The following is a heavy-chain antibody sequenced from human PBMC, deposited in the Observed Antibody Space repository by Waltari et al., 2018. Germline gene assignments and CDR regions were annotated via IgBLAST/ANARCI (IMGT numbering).Heavy chain of an antibody. Sequence: VSCRDSGGTFKNYAVTWVRQPLGQGLEWMGSIIPIYGQSNYAQNFQGRLTIAADDSTDTVYMDLSGLRSEDTATYYCATLNSADRDYWGQGTLVTVSP. CDR1: GGTFKNYA. CDR2: IIPIYGQS. V-gene: IGHV1-69*15. J-gene: IGHJ4*02. CDR3: ATLNSADRDY.